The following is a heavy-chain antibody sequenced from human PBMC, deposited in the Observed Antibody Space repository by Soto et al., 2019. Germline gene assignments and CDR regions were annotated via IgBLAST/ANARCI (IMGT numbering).Heavy chain of an antibody. V-gene: IGHV3-23*01. CDR1: GFKFDYHD. CDR3: AKGRPPLISFDP. J-gene: IGHJ5*02. Sequence: EVFLLQSGGGLVQPGGSLRLSCEASGFKFDYHDMSWVRQAPGKGLEWVSGIGAGGDDTYYADSVKGRFTISRDNSKSTLYLQMQRLRAADTAVYFCAKGRPPLISFDPWGQVTQVTVSA. CDR2: IGAGGDDT.